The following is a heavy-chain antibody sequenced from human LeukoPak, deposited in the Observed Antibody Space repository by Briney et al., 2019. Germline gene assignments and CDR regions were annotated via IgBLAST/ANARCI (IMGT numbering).Heavy chain of an antibody. Sequence: PGGSLRLSCAASGFTVSSNYISWVRQAPGKGLEWVSVIYSGGRTHYADSVKGRLTISRDNSKNTLYLQMNSLRAEDTAVYHCARGEGLFDYWGQGTLVTVSS. CDR3: ARGEGLFDY. J-gene: IGHJ4*02. V-gene: IGHV3-53*01. CDR2: IYSGGRT. CDR1: GFTVSSNY.